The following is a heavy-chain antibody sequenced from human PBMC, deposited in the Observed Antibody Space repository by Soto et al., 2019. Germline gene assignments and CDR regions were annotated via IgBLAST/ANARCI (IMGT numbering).Heavy chain of an antibody. CDR1: GGSISSGVYY. CDR3: TREQQQLVYNYLDY. J-gene: IGHJ4*02. V-gene: IGHV4-31*03. Sequence: SETLSLTCTVPGGSISSGVYYWSWIRQHPGKGLEWIGYIYYSGSTYYNPSLKGRVTISVDTSKNQFSLKLSSVTVADTAVYYCTREQQQLVYNYLDYWGQGTPVNFSS. CDR2: IYYSGST. D-gene: IGHD6-13*01.